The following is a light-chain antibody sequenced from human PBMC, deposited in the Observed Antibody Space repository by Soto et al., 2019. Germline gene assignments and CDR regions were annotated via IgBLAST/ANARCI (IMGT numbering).Light chain of an antibody. CDR3: QQYNNWPPIT. V-gene: IGKV3-20*01. CDR1: QSVSTNS. CDR2: GAS. Sequence: EIVLTQSPDTLSLSPGERATLSCRASQSVSTNSLAWYQQKPGQAPRPLIYGASSRATGTPDRFSGSGSGTDFTLIISRLEPEDFAVYYCQQYNNWPPITFGQGTRLEIK. J-gene: IGKJ5*01.